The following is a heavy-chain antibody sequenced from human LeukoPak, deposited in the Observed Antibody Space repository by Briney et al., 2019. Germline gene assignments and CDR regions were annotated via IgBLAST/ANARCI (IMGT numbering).Heavy chain of an antibody. D-gene: IGHD3-10*01. J-gene: IGHJ4*02. Sequence: GASVKVSCKASGYTFTSYDINWVRQATGQGLEWMGWMNPNSGNTGYAQKFQGRVTMTRNTSISTAYMELSSLRSEDTAVYFCARVTLFRGAQIDSWGQGTLVTVSS. CDR1: GYTFTSYD. V-gene: IGHV1-8*01. CDR2: MNPNSGNT. CDR3: ARVTLFRGAQIDS.